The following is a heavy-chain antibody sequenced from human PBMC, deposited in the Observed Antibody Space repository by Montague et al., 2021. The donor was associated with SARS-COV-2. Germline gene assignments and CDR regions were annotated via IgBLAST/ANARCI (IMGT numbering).Heavy chain of an antibody. J-gene: IGHJ6*02. Sequence: PALVKPTQTLTLTCTFSGFSLSTSGMCVSWIRQPPGKALEWLALIDWDDDKYYSTSLKTRLTISKVTSKNQVVLTMTNMDPVDTATYYCARMTTVVTLGYYYYYGMDVWGQGTTVTVSS. CDR3: ARMTTVVTLGYYYYYGMDV. CDR2: IDWDDDK. CDR1: GFSLSTSGMC. D-gene: IGHD4-23*01. V-gene: IGHV2-70*01.